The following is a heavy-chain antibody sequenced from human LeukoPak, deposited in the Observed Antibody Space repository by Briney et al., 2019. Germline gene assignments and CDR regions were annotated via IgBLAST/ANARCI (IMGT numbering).Heavy chain of an antibody. V-gene: IGHV4-39*07. CDR3: ARAYDYGARGGAFDI. CDR2: IYYSGNT. D-gene: IGHD4-17*01. CDR1: GDSISSSSYY. J-gene: IGHJ3*02. Sequence: SETLSLTCTVSGDSISSSSYYWGWIRQPPGKGLEWIGSIYYSGNTYYNPSLKSRVTISVDMSKNQFYLKLSSVTAADTAVYYCARAYDYGARGGAFDIWGQGTMVTVSS.